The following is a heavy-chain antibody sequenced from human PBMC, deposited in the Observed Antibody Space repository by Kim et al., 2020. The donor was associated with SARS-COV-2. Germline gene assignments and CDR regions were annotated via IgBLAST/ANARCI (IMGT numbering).Heavy chain of an antibody. D-gene: IGHD6-13*01. CDR1: GFTVSSNY. CDR3: AISGYSSSWLGYFQH. J-gene: IGHJ1*01. CDR2: IYSGGST. Sequence: GGSLRLSCAASGFTVSSNYMSWVRQAPGKGLEWVSVIYSGGSTYYADSVKGRFTISRDNSKNTLYLQMNSLRAEDTAVYYCAISGYSSSWLGYFQHWGQGTLVTVSS. V-gene: IGHV3-66*02.